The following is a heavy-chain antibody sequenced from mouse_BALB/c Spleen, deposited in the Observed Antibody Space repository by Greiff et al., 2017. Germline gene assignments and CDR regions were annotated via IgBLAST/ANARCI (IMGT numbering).Heavy chain of an antibody. CDR3: ARQGITTVVARDYYAMDY. J-gene: IGHJ4*01. Sequence: EVKVVESGGGLVKPGGSLKLSCAASGFAFSSYDMSWVRQTPEKRLEWVAYISSGGGSTYYPDTVKGRFTISRDNAKNTLYLQMSSLKSEDTAMYYCARQGITTVVARDYYAMDYWGQGTSVTVSS. CDR1: GFAFSSYD. CDR2: ISSGGGST. V-gene: IGHV5-12-1*01. D-gene: IGHD1-1*01.